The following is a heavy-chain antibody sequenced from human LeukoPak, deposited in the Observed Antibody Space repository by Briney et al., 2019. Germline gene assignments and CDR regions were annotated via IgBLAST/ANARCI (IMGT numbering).Heavy chain of an antibody. D-gene: IGHD3-3*01. J-gene: IGHJ6*02. CDR1: GFTFGDYA. Sequence: GGSLRLSCTASGFTFGDYAMSWVRQAPGKGLEWVGFIRSKAYGGTTEYAASVKGRFTISRDDSKSIAYLQMNSLKTEDTAVYYCTRAASWGGYLYGMDVWGQGTTVTVSS. CDR2: IRSKAYGGTT. V-gene: IGHV3-49*04. CDR3: TRAASWGGYLYGMDV.